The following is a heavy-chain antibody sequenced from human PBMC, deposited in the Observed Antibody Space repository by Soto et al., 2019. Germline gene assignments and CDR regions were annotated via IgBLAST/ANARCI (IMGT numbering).Heavy chain of an antibody. D-gene: IGHD6-13*01. CDR3: ARDRYSSSWFRPYNWFDH. V-gene: IGHV4-4*08. J-gene: IGHJ5*02. CDR1: GGSISNYY. CDR2: ISTSGSA. Sequence: ETLSRTCPVSGGSISNYYWSWIRQTPGKGLEWIGYISTSGSATYNPSLKSRVTFSLDTSKSLLFLRLTSVTAADTALYYCARDRYSSSWFRPYNWFDHWGQGTLVTVSS.